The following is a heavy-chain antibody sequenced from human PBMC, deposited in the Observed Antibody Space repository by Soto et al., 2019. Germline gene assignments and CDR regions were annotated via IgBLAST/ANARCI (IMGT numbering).Heavy chain of an antibody. CDR1: GGSISGYY. V-gene: IGHV4-59*01. D-gene: IGHD5-18*01. J-gene: IGHJ4*02. Sequence: SETLSLTCNVSGGSISGYYWSWIRQAPGKGLQWIGYIFHSGSTSYNPSLRSRVTISEDTSKNQFSLKVNSVTAADTAVYYCAKVRGYASGWRYFDYWGQGTLVTVSS. CDR3: AKVRGYASGWRYFDY. CDR2: IFHSGST.